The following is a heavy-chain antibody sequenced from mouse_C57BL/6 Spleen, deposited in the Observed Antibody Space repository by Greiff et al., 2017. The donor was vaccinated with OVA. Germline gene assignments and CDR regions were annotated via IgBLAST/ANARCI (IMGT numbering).Heavy chain of an antibody. J-gene: IGHJ3*01. CDR1: GFTFSNYW. CDR3: TRSYYGSRGFAY. V-gene: IGHV6-3*01. D-gene: IGHD1-1*01. Sequence: EVKVEESGGGLVQPGGSMKLSCVASGFTFSNYWMNWVRQSPEKGLEWVAQIRLKSDNYATHYAESVKGRFTISRDDSKSSVYLQMNNLRAEDTGIYYCTRSYYGSRGFAYWGQGTLVTVSA. CDR2: IRLKSDNYAT.